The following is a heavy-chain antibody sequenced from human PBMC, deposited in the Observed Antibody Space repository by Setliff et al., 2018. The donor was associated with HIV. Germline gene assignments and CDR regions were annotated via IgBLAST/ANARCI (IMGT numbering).Heavy chain of an antibody. CDR1: GYSFTSYW. D-gene: IGHD1-26*01. CDR2: IYPGDSDT. V-gene: IGHV5-51*01. Sequence: GESLKISCKGSGYSFTSYWIGWVRQMSGKGLEWMGIIYPGDSDTRYSPSFQGQVIISADKSISTAYLQWSSLKASDSAVYYCARFWNSGSYRDAFDIWGQGTMVTVSS. CDR3: ARFWNSGSYRDAFDI. J-gene: IGHJ3*02.